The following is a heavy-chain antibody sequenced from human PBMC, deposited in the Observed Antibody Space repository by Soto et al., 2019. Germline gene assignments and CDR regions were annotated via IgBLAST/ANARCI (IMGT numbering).Heavy chain of an antibody. D-gene: IGHD3-9*01. CDR2: IYYSGST. Sequence: SETLSLTCTVSGGSISSGGYYWSWIRQHPGKGLEWIGYIYYSGSTYYNPSLKSRVTISVDTSKNQFSLKLSSVTAADTAVYYCASLHHNYDILTGYRGYYFDYWGPGTLVTVSS. V-gene: IGHV4-31*03. CDR1: GGSISSGGYY. J-gene: IGHJ4*02. CDR3: ASLHHNYDILTGYRGYYFDY.